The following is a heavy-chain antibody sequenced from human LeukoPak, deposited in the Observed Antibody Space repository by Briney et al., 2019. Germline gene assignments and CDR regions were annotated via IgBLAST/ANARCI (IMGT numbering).Heavy chain of an antibody. J-gene: IGHJ3*02. CDR1: GGSFSGYY. D-gene: IGHD3-3*01. CDR2: INHSGST. CDR3: ARLRFLEWSYSNAFDI. V-gene: IGHV4-34*01. Sequence: KPSETLSLTCAVYGGSFSGYYWSWIRQPPGKGLEWIGEINHSGSTNYNPSLKSRVTISVDTSKNQFSLKLSSVTAADTAVYYCARLRFLEWSYSNAFDIWGQGTMVTVSS.